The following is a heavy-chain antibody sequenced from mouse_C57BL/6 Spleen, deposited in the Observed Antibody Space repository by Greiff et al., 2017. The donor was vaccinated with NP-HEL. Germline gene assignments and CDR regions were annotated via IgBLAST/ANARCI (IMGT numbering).Heavy chain of an antibody. V-gene: IGHV14-2*01. CDR1: GFNIKDYY. J-gene: IGHJ4*01. CDR3: ARSTVVATDYAMDY. Sequence: VQLQQSGAELVKPGASVKLSCTASGFNIKDYYMHWVKQRTERGLGGIGRIDPEDGETKFARKFQGKATITADTSSNTAYLQLSSLTSEDTAVYYCARSTVVATDYAMDYWGQGTSVTVSS. CDR2: IDPEDGET. D-gene: IGHD1-1*01.